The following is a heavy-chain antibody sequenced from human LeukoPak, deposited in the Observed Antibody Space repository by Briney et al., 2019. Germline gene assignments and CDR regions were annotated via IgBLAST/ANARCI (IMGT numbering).Heavy chain of an antibody. D-gene: IGHD2-2*01. CDR2: INSGGSST. CDR1: GFTVSTYW. CDR3: ARPRQCYSTTSCANHFDY. J-gene: IGHJ4*02. Sequence: QPGGSLRLSCAASGFTVSTYWMHWVRQAPGKGLVWVSRINSGGSSTSYADSVKGRFTISRDNAKNTLYLEMNSLRAEDTAVYYCARPRQCYSTTSCANHFDYWGQGTLVTVSS. V-gene: IGHV3-74*01.